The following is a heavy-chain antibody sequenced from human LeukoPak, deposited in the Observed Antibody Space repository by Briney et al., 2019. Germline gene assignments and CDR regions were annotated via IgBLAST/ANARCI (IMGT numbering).Heavy chain of an antibody. CDR1: GYTFTGCY. D-gene: IGHD6-19*01. Sequence: ASVKASCKASGYTFTGCYMHWVRQAPGQGLEWMGWINPDSGGTHYAQKFQDRVTMTRDTSISTAYMELSSLRSDDTALYYCATGSSLDGSSGWPTHYYWGQGALVTVSS. V-gene: IGHV1-2*02. CDR3: ATGSSLDGSSGWPTHYY. CDR2: INPDSGGT. J-gene: IGHJ4*02.